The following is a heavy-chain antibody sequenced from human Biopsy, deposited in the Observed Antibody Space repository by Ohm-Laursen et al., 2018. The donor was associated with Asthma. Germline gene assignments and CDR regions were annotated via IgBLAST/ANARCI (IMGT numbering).Heavy chain of an antibody. V-gene: IGHV4-31*02. D-gene: IGHD4-23*01. CDR2: IYYSGST. J-gene: IGHJ6*02. CDR3: ARDTYGGNAAYYYGMDV. Sequence: TLSLTWTVSGGSINIGDYYWSWIRQHPGKGLEWIGYIYYSGSTYYNPSLKSRVTISVDTSKNQFSLKLSSVTAADTAVYYCARDTYGGNAAYYYGMDVWGQGTTVTVSS. CDR1: GGSINIGDYY.